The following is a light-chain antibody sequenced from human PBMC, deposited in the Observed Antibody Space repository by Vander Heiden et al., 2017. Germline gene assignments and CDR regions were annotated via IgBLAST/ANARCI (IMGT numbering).Light chain of an antibody. V-gene: IGKV2-28*01. CDR2: MGS. J-gene: IGKJ1*01. CDR1: QSPLHRSGYYY. Sequence: MVMTQSPLSLSVTPGEPAPTSCRSSQSPLHRSGYYYLDWYFQKPGQPPQRLNYMGSGRASGVHSRFSGSGAGTDFTLKRSKVEAEDGGVYYCMRSLQSRTFGPGTKVEIK. CDR3: MRSLQSRT.